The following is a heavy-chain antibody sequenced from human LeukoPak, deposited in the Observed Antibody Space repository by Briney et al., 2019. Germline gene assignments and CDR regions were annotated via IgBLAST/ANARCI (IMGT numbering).Heavy chain of an antibody. CDR1: GGSISSYY. D-gene: IGHD3-9*01. CDR2: IYYSGST. J-gene: IGHJ4*02. Sequence: SETLSLTCTVSGGSISSYYWSWIRQPPGKGLEWIGYIYYSGSTNYNPSLKSRVTISVDTSKNQFSLKLSSVTAADTAVYYCARKGPAYYDILTGYPRDVYYFDYSGQGTLVTVSS. CDR3: ARKGPAYYDILTGYPRDVYYFDY. V-gene: IGHV4-59*01.